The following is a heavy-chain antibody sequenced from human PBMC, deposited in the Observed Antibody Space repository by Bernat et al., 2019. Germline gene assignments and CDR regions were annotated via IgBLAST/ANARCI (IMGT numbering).Heavy chain of an antibody. D-gene: IGHD3-9*01. J-gene: IGHJ3*02. V-gene: IGHV3-66*01. CDR3: ARAPMGYDILTGYYFDAFDI. CDR1: GFTVSSIY. CDR2: IYSGGST. Sequence: EVQLVESGGGLVQPGGSLRLSCAASGFTVSSIYMSWVRQAPGKGLEWVSVIYSGGSTYYADSVKGRFTISRDNSKNTLYLQMNSLRAEDTAVYYCARAPMGYDILTGYYFDAFDIWGQGTMVTVSS.